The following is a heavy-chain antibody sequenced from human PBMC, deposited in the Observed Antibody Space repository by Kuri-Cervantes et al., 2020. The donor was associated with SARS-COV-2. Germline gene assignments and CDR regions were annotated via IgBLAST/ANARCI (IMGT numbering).Heavy chain of an antibody. J-gene: IGHJ6*02. D-gene: IGHD3-10*01. CDR1: GSTFSSYW. CDR2: INSDGSST. V-gene: IGHV3-74*01. CDR3: AGGVGEGNYYYYYGMDV. Sequence: GESLKISCAASGSTFSSYWMHWVRQAPGKGLVWVSRINSDGSSTSYADSVKGRFTISRDNSKNTLYLQMNSLRAEDTAVYYCAGGVGEGNYYYYYGMDVWGQGATVTVSS.